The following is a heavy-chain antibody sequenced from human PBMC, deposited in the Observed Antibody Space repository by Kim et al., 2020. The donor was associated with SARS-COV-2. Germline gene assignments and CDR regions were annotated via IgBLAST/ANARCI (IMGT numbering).Heavy chain of an antibody. J-gene: IGHJ5*01. CDR1: GFSFSSYV. Sequence: GGSLRLSCAASGFSFSSYVMGWVRQAPGEGLNWVSAISGSGISSYDSDSVKGRFIISRDNSKSTLSLQMNSLRAEDTAVYYCAKLGSGWYDSWGQGTLVT. CDR2: ISGSGISS. D-gene: IGHD6-19*01. CDR3: AKLGSGWYDS. V-gene: IGHV3-23*01.